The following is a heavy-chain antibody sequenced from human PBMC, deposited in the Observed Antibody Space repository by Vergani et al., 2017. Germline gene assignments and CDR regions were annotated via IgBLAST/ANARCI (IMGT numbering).Heavy chain of an antibody. CDR2: IIPILGIA. Sequence: QVQLVQSGAEVKKPGSSVKVSCKASGGTFSSYTISWVRQAPGQGLEWMGRIIPILGIANYAQKFQGRVTITADKSTSTAYMELSSLRSEDTAVYYCARAIGSWGWFDPWGQGTLVTVSS. J-gene: IGHJ5*02. D-gene: IGHD3-16*01. CDR1: GGTFSSYT. V-gene: IGHV1-69*02. CDR3: ARAIGSWGWFDP.